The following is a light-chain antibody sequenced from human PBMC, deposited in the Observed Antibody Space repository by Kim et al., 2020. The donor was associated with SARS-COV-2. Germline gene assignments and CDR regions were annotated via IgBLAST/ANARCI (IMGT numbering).Light chain of an antibody. CDR1: QGVSSS. CDR2: GAS. Sequence: EIVMTQSPATLSMSAGERAALSCRASQGVSSSLAWYQQKPGQAPRLLIYGASTRATGIPARFSGSGAGTEFTLTISSLQSEDFAVYYCHQYDKWPLTFGQGTRLEIK. V-gene: IGKV3-15*01. J-gene: IGKJ5*01. CDR3: HQYDKWPLT.